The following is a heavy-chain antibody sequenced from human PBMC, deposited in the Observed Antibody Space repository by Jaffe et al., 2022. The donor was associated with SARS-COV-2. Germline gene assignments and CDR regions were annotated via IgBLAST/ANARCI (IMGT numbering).Heavy chain of an antibody. CDR1: GDSVSSNSAA. Sequence: QVQLQQSGPGLVKPSQTLSLTCAISGDSVSSNSAAWNWIRQSPSRGLEWLGRTYYRSKWYNDYAVSVKSRITINPDTSKNQFSLQLNSVTPEDTAVYYCARDQGRGGKWFGELLWFDPWGQGTLVTVSS. CDR3: ARDQGRGGKWFGELLWFDP. CDR2: TYYRSKWYN. D-gene: IGHD3-10*01. J-gene: IGHJ5*02. V-gene: IGHV6-1*01.